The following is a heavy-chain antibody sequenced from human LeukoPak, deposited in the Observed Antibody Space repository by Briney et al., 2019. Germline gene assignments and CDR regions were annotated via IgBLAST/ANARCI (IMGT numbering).Heavy chain of an antibody. D-gene: IGHD3-10*01. CDR2: TNPNSGNT. V-gene: IGHV1-8*01. J-gene: IGHJ6*04. CDR3: ATGLWFGKYLDV. CDR1: GYTFTSYD. Sequence: ASVKVSCKASGYTFTSYDINWVRQATGQGLEWMGWTNPNSGNTGYAQKFQGRVTMTRNTSISTAYMELSSLRSEDTAVYYCATGLWFGKYLDVWGKGTTVTISS.